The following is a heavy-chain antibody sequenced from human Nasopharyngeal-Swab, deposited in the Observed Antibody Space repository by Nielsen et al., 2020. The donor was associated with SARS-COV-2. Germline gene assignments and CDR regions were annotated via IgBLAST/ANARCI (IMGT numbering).Heavy chain of an antibody. D-gene: IGHD3-3*01. Sequence: WIRQPPGKGLEWIGYIYYSTNTNYNPSRSTSYNPFLKSRVTISVDTSRSQFSLKLSSVTAADTAVYYCASSPFRITIFGVVIGNWFDPWGQGTLVTVSS. CDR3: ASSPFRITIFGVVIGNWFDP. CDR2: IYYSTNT. J-gene: IGHJ5*02. V-gene: IGHV4-59*08.